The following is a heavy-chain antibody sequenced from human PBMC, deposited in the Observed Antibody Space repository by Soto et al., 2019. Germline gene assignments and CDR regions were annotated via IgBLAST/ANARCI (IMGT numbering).Heavy chain of an antibody. D-gene: IGHD3-22*01. CDR3: ASTIYYDRSGYPLGGGYYGMDV. V-gene: IGHV4-30-2*01. J-gene: IGHJ6*01. Sequence: PSETLSITCAFSDGSISSGAYAWSWIRQPPGKGREWIGYLYHSGSTYYNPSLKSRVTISVDRSKNQFSLKLSSVTAADTAVYYCASTIYYDRSGYPLGGGYYGMDVWGQGTTVTVSS. CDR1: DGSISSGAYA. CDR2: LYHSGST.